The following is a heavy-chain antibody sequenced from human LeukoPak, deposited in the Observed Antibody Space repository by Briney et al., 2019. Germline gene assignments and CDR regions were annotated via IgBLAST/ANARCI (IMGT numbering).Heavy chain of an antibody. CDR2: INQDGREK. Sequence: GGSLRLSCGASGFTFSRYWMTWVRQAPGKGLEWVANINQDGREKYYVDSVKGRFTISRDNTKNSLYLQMNSLRAEDTAVYYCARDTYGDGGYWGQGTLITVSS. J-gene: IGHJ4*02. D-gene: IGHD4-17*01. V-gene: IGHV3-7*01. CDR1: GFTFSRYW. CDR3: ARDTYGDGGY.